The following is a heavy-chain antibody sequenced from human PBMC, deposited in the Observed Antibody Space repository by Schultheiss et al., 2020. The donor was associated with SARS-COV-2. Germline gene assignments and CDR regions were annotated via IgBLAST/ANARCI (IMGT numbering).Heavy chain of an antibody. CDR1: GGSFSGYY. CDR2: VYYNGNA. Sequence: SQTLSLTCAVYGGSFSGYYWSWIRQPPGKGLEWIANVYYNGNAYHNPSLKSRVTISVDTSKNQFSLKVSSVTAADTAVYYCARMYSSSSSDYFDSWGQGTLVTVSS. CDR3: ARMYSSSSSDYFDS. D-gene: IGHD6-6*01. J-gene: IGHJ4*02. V-gene: IGHV4-34*01.